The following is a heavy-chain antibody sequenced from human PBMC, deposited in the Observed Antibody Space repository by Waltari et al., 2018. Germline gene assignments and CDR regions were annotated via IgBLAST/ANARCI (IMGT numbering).Heavy chain of an antibody. Sequence: QITLKESGPTLVKPTQTLTLTCTFSGFSLSTSGVGVGWIRQPPGKALEWLALIYWDDDKRFSPSLKSRLTITKDTSKNQVVLTMTNMDPVDTATYYCAHCLDTHKMYYFDYWGQGTLVTVSS. D-gene: IGHD3-16*01. CDR2: IYWDDDK. CDR3: AHCLDTHKMYYFDY. CDR1: GFSLSTSGVG. J-gene: IGHJ4*02. V-gene: IGHV2-5*02.